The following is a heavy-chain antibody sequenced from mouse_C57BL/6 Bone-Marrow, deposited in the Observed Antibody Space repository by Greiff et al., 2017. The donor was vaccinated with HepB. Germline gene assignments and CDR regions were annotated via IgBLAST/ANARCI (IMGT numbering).Heavy chain of an antibody. CDR3: TRGDGSSPWYFDV. CDR1: GYTFTDYA. D-gene: IGHD1-1*01. CDR2: IDPETGGT. Sequence: QVQLQQSGAELVRPGASVTLSCKASGYTFTDYAMHWVKQTPVHGLEWIGAIDPETGGTAYNQKFKGKAILTADKSSSTAYMELRSLTSEDSAVYYCTRGDGSSPWYFDVWGTGTTVTVSS. J-gene: IGHJ1*03. V-gene: IGHV1-15*01.